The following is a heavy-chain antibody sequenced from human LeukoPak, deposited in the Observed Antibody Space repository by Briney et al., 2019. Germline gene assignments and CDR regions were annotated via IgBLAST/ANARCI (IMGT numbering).Heavy chain of an antibody. V-gene: IGHV3-74*01. CDR2: DGSGT. CDR1: GFTFSGHW. Sequence: GGSLRLSCAVSGFTFSGHWMFWVRQAPGKGLEWVSSDGSGTGYTDSVKGRFTVSRDNARNTLYLQMNSLRAEDTAVYYCAKREHYSSGWSQGDAFDIWGQGTMVTVSS. CDR3: AKREHYSSGWSQGDAFDI. D-gene: IGHD6-19*01. J-gene: IGHJ3*02.